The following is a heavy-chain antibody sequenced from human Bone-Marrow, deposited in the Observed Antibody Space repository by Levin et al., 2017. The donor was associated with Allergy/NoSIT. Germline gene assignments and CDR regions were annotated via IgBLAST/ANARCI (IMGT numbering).Heavy chain of an antibody. CDR2: IHWNGDYI. D-gene: IGHD1-1*01. Sequence: SGGSLRLSCVASGFTFDDYAMHWVRQGPGKGLEWVSGIHWNGDYIGPADSVKGRFTISRDNAKNSLYLHMNGLRPEDTALYYCVKDIGFGTHDHSFDVWGLGTMVTVSS. CDR1: GFTFDDYA. CDR3: VKDIGFGTHDHSFDV. J-gene: IGHJ3*01. V-gene: IGHV3-9*01.